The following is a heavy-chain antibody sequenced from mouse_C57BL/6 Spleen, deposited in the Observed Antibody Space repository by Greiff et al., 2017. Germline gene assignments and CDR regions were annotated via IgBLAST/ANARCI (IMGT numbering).Heavy chain of an antibody. CDR2: ILPGSGST. CDR3: ASSISSDYADAMDY. V-gene: IGHV1-9*01. Sequence: QVQLQQSGAELMKPGASVKLSCKATGYKFNGYWIEWVKQRPGHGLEWIGEILPGSGSTNYNEKFKGKATFTADTSSNTAYMQLSSLTTEDSAIDDCASSISSDYADAMDYWGQGTSVTVSS. J-gene: IGHJ4*01. D-gene: IGHD2-4*01. CDR1: GYKFNGYW.